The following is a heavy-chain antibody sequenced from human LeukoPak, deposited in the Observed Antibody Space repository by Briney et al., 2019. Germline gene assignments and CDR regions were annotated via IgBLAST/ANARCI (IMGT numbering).Heavy chain of an antibody. CDR3: ARGLQLQGIWFDP. J-gene: IGHJ5*02. Sequence: ASVKVSCKASGYTFSSYYVHWVRQAPGQGLEWMGWMNPNSGNTGYAQKFQGRVTMTRNTSISTAHMELSSLRSEDTAVYYCARGLQLQGIWFDPWGQGTLVTVSS. D-gene: IGHD6-13*01. V-gene: IGHV1-8*01. CDR1: GYTFSSYY. CDR2: MNPNSGNT.